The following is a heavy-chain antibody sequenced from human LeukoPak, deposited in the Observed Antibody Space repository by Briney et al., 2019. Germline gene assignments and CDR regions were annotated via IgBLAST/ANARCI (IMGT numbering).Heavy chain of an antibody. V-gene: IGHV3-21*01. CDR1: GFTFSSHS. CDR3: ARGKYQLLAYYYYYYMDV. J-gene: IGHJ6*03. CDR2: ISSSSSYI. Sequence: PGGSLRLSCAASGFTFSSHSMNWVRQAPGKGLEWVSSISSSSSYIYYADSVKGRFTISRDNAKNSLYLQMNSLRAEDTAVYYCARGKYQLLAYYYYYYMDVWGKGTTVTVSS. D-gene: IGHD2-2*01.